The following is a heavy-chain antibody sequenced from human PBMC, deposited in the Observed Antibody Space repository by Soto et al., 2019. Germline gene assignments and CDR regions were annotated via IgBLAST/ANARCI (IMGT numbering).Heavy chain of an antibody. J-gene: IGHJ6*02. CDR1: GGTFSSYA. V-gene: IGHV1-69*01. Sequence: QVQLVQSGAEVKQPGSSVKVSCKASGGTFSSYAISWVRQAPGQGLEWMGGIIPISDTTNYAQKFQGRVTITADESTSTAYMELSRLRSEDTAVDYCARSQGSSTSLEIYYYYYYGMDVWGQGTTVTGSS. D-gene: IGHD2-2*01. CDR3: ARSQGSSTSLEIYYYYYYGMDV. CDR2: IIPISDTT.